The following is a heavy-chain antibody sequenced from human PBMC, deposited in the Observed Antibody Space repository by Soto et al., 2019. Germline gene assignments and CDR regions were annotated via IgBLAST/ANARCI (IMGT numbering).Heavy chain of an antibody. CDR1: GYSFTSYW. D-gene: IGHD3-22*01. Sequence: GESLKISCKGSGYSFTSYWIGWVRQMPGKGLEWMGIIYPGDSDTRYGPSFQGQVTISADKSISTAYLQWSSLKASDTAMYYCARQRDSSGYDWVIWGQGTMVTVSS. J-gene: IGHJ3*02. CDR3: ARQRDSSGYDWVI. V-gene: IGHV5-51*01. CDR2: IYPGDSDT.